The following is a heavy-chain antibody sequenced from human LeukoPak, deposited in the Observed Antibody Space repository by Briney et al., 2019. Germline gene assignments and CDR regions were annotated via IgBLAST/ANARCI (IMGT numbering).Heavy chain of an antibody. CDR3: AKADYYYMDV. CDR1: GFTFSSRG. V-gene: IGHV3-23*01. CDR2: ISPSGDIL. J-gene: IGHJ6*03. Sequence: PGGSLRLSCAASGFTFSSRGMNWVRQAPGKGLEWVSGISPSGDILYYADSVKGQFTISRDNSKNTVSLQMNSLRAEDTAVYYCAKADYYYMDVWGKGTTVTVSS.